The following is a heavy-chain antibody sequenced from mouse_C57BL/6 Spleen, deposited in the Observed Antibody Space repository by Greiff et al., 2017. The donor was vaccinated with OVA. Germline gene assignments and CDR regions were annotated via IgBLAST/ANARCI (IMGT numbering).Heavy chain of an antibody. CDR2: IDPETGGT. CDR3: TRDYYGSSSLDY. Sequence: QVQLKQSGAELVRPGASVTLSCKASGYTFTDYEMHWVKQTPVHGLEWIGAIDPETGGTAYNQKFKGKAILTADKSSSTAYMELRSLTSEDSAVYYCTRDYYGSSSLDYWGQGTTLTVSS. J-gene: IGHJ2*01. D-gene: IGHD1-1*01. V-gene: IGHV1-15*01. CDR1: GYTFTDYE.